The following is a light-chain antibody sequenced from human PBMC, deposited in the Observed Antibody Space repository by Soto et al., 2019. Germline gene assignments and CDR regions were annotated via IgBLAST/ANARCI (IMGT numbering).Light chain of an antibody. CDR2: DAS. V-gene: IGKV3-15*01. CDR1: QSVSSH. J-gene: IGKJ4*02. Sequence: EIVLTQFPATLSLSPGDGATLSCRASQSVSSHLAWYQHNPGQAPRLLFYDASTRATGIPARFSGSGSGTEFTLTISSLQSEDSAAYYCQQYDKWPPRTFGGGTKVDIK. CDR3: QQYDKWPPRT.